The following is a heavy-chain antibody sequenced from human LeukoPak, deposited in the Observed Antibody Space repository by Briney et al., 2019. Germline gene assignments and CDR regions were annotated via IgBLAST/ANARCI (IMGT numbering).Heavy chain of an antibody. D-gene: IGHD2-8*01. V-gene: IGHV3-23*01. Sequence: GGSLRLSCAASGFTFSSYGMHWVRQAPGKGLEWVSTINSSGGSTYYADSLKGRFTISRDISKNTLYLQMNSLRAEDTAIYYCALLMMYAIDFDYWGQGTLVTVSS. CDR3: ALLMMYAIDFDY. CDR1: GFTFSSYG. J-gene: IGHJ4*02. CDR2: INSSGGST.